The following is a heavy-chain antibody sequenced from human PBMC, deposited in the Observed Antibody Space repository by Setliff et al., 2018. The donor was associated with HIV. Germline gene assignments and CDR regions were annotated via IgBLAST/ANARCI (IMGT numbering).Heavy chain of an antibody. D-gene: IGHD3-9*01. Sequence: SETLSLTCTVSRDSINGHWWSWIRQPPGKGLEWTGSIHYSGITHYNPSLKSRLTMSVDTSKNQVSLKLTSVTAADPAVYYCARYKCINFACVGFDIWGQGTVVTVSS. CDR1: RDSINGHW. J-gene: IGHJ3*02. CDR3: ARYKCINFACVGFDI. CDR2: IHYSGIT. V-gene: IGHV4-59*11.